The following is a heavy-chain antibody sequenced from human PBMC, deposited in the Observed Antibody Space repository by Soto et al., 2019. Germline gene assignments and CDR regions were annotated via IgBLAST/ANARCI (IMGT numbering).Heavy chain of an antibody. Sequence: GGSLRLSCAASGFTFSSYAIHWVRQAPGKGLEWVAVISYDGSNKYYADSVKGRFTISRDNSKNTLYLQMNSLRAEDTAVYYCERGGGRSRITMIVVVPHDPFDLWGQGKMVTVSS. V-gene: IGHV3-30-3*01. CDR1: GFTFSSYA. J-gene: IGHJ3*01. CDR3: ERGGGRSRITMIVVVPHDPFDL. CDR2: ISYDGSNK. D-gene: IGHD3-22*01.